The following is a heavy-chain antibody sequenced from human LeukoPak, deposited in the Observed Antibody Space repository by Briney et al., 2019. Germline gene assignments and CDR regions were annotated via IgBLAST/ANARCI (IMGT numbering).Heavy chain of an antibody. J-gene: IGHJ5*02. CDR2: ISSSSSTI. D-gene: IGHD3-3*01. Sequence: PGGSLRLSCAASGFTFSSYSMNWVRQAPGKGLEWVSYISSSSSTIYYADSVKGRFTISRGNAKNSLYLQMNSLRAEDTAVYYCARDRSGFWSGYYGFWFDPWGQGTLVTVSS. CDR1: GFTFSSYS. V-gene: IGHV3-48*01. CDR3: ARDRSGFWSGYYGFWFDP.